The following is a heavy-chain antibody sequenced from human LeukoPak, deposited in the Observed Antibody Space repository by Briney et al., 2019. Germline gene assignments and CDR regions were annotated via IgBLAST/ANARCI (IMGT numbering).Heavy chain of an antibody. V-gene: IGHV4-39*07. CDR1: GGSISSSSYY. Sequence: SETLSLTCTVSGGSISSSSYYWGWIRQPPGKGLEWIGSIYYSGSTYYNPSLKSRVTISVDTSKNQFSLKLSSVTAADTAVYYCARVYLLIAAAGTLSWFDPWGQGTLVTVSS. CDR2: IYYSGST. CDR3: ARVYLLIAAAGTLSWFDP. J-gene: IGHJ5*02. D-gene: IGHD6-13*01.